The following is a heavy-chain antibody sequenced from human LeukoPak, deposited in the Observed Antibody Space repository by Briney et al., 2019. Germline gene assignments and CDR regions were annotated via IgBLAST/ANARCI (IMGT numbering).Heavy chain of an antibody. D-gene: IGHD5-12*01. CDR3: ARSVSAYAGRGWFDP. CDR1: GGAIRSLVYS. Sequence: SETLSLTCSVSGGAIRSLVYSWGWIRPPPGKGLEWSAGMYYTGTTYYNPSLKSRVTMSVDTSKNQFSLNLTSVTAADTAVFYCARSVSAYAGRGWFDPWGQGTLVTVSS. CDR2: MYYTGTT. V-gene: IGHV4-39*07. J-gene: IGHJ5*02.